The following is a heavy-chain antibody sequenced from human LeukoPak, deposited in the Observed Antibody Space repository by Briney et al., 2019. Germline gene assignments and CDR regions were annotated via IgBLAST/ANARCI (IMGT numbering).Heavy chain of an antibody. J-gene: IGHJ4*02. Sequence: SETLSLTCTVSGGSISSYYWSWIRQPPGKGLGWIGYIYTSGSTNYNPSLKSRVTISVDTSKNQFSLKLSSVTAADTAVYYCARRRSNFDYWGQGTLVIVSS. CDR2: IYTSGST. CDR1: GGSISSYY. D-gene: IGHD2-15*01. CDR3: ARRRSNFDY. V-gene: IGHV4-4*09.